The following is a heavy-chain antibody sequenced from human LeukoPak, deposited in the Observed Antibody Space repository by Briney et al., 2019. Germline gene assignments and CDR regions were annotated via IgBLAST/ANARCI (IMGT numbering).Heavy chain of an antibody. CDR1: GGPITSYY. Sequence: SETLSLTCTVSGGPITSYYWSWIRQPPGKGLEWIGFIYYSGNTNYNPSLKSRVSISVDTSKNQFSVKLTSVTAADTAVYYCARTGKNWETGYGMDVWGQGTTVTVSS. V-gene: IGHV4-59*01. J-gene: IGHJ6*02. D-gene: IGHD7-27*01. CDR2: IYYSGNT. CDR3: ARTGKNWETGYGMDV.